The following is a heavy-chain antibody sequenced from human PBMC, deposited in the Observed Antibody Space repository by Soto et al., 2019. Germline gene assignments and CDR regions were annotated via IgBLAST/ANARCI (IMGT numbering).Heavy chain of an antibody. D-gene: IGHD3-22*01. V-gene: IGHV1-69*13. CDR3: AREFDYDSSGYYESPDYYGMDV. CDR2: IIPIFGTA. CDR1: GGTFSSYA. J-gene: IGHJ6*02. Sequence: GASVKVSFKASGGTFSSYAISWLRQAPGQGLEWMGGIIPIFGTANYAQKFQGRVTITADESTSTAYMELSSLRSEDTAVYYCAREFDYDSSGYYESPDYYGMDVWGQGTTVTVSS.